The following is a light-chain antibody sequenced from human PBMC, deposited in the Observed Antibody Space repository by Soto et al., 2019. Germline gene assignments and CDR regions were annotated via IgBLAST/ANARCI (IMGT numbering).Light chain of an antibody. CDR1: SGDIGTYNL. Sequence: QSVLTQPASVSGSPGQSITISCTGTSGDIGTYNLVSWYQQHPGKAPKLMIYEVNKRPSGVSDRFSGSKSGNTASLTISGLQAEDEADYYCCSYAGSSTLYVFGAGT. CDR2: EVN. V-gene: IGLV2-23*02. J-gene: IGLJ1*01. CDR3: CSYAGSSTLYV.